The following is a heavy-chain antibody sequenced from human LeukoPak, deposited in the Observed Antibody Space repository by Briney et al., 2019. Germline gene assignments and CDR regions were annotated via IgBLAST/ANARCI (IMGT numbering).Heavy chain of an antibody. D-gene: IGHD1-14*01. CDR2: INEDGGER. V-gene: IGHV3-7*01. Sequence: PGGSLRLSCAASGFTLSRYWMSWVRQAPGKGLEWVANINEDGGERHYVDTVKGRFTISRDNAKNPLYLQMNSLRAEDTAVYYCARGGNLENWGRGTLVTVSS. CDR1: GFTLSRYW. J-gene: IGHJ4*02. CDR3: ARGGNLEN.